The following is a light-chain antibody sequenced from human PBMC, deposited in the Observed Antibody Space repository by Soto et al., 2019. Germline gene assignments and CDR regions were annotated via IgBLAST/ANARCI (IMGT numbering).Light chain of an antibody. Sequence: QSVLTQPPAASGTPGQRVTISCSGSSPNFKRNTHSWYQQLPGTAPKLLIYSNSQRPSGVPDRFSGSKSVTSASLAISGLQSDDEDEYYCAAWDVNLIVLFGGGTKLTVL. CDR2: SNS. CDR1: SPNFKRNT. J-gene: IGLJ2*01. V-gene: IGLV1-44*01. CDR3: AAWDVNLIVL.